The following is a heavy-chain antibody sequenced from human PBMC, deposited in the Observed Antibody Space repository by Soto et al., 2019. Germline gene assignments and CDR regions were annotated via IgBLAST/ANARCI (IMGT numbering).Heavy chain of an antibody. J-gene: IGHJ3*02. CDR1: GFTFSGYG. CDR3: XNTYYYDSSCYNDAFDI. Sequence: GGSRRLSWAASGFTFSGYGMHWVRQAPGKGLERVAVISYDGSNKYYADSVKGRFTISRDNSKNTLYLQMNSLRAEDTAVYYCXNTYYYDSSCYNDAFDIWRQGTMVTVSS. V-gene: IGHV3-30*18. CDR2: ISYDGSNK. D-gene: IGHD3-22*01.